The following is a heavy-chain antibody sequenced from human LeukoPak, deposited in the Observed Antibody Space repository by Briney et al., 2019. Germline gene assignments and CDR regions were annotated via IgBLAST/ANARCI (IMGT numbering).Heavy chain of an antibody. CDR2: IWYDGSNK. D-gene: IGHD5-12*01. CDR3: ARRRGYSGYDLDY. Sequence: GGSLRLSCAASGFTFSSYGMHWVRQAPGKGLEWVAVIWYDGSNKYYADSVKGRFTISKDNSKNTLYLQMNSLRAEDTAVYYCARRRGYSGYDLDYWGQGTLVTVSS. CDR1: GFTFSSYG. J-gene: IGHJ4*02. V-gene: IGHV3-33*01.